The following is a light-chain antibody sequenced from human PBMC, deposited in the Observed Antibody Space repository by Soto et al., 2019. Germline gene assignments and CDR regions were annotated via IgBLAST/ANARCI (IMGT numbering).Light chain of an antibody. Sequence: QSVPTQPPSASGTPGQRVTISCSGSNSNIGSHTVNWYQQLPGTAPKLLIYTNNQRPSGVPDRFSDSKSGTSASLAISGLQSEDEADDYCEAWDGSLQSWVFGGGTKVTVL. V-gene: IGLV1-44*01. CDR1: NSNIGSHT. J-gene: IGLJ3*02. CDR3: EAWDGSLQSWV. CDR2: TNN.